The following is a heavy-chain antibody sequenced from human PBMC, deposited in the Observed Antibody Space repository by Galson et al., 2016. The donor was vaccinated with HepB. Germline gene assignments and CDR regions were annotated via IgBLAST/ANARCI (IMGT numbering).Heavy chain of an antibody. CDR2: IIPLLGIP. J-gene: IGHJ3*02. Sequence: SVKVSCKASGGTFTTYPITWVRQAPGQGPECLGRIIPLLGIPKYAQKFQGRLTITADKSTSTTYMELTSLRSEDTAVYYCARPSSGWANEAFDIWGQGTTVTVSS. V-gene: IGHV1-69*02. D-gene: IGHD6-19*01. CDR1: GGTFTTYP. CDR3: ARPSSGWANEAFDI.